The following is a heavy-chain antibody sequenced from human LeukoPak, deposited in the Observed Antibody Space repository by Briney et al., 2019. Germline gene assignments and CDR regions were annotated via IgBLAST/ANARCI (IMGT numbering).Heavy chain of an antibody. CDR3: ARGASTFGY. CDR2: IHHTGST. D-gene: IGHD2-2*01. Sequence: SETLSLTCTVSDGSISNYYWSWIRQTPGRGLEWIGYIHHTGSTTNNPYLKSRVTMSVDMSKNQFSLKLNSVIAADTAVYYCARGASTFGYWGQGTLVTVSS. V-gene: IGHV4-59*01. CDR1: DGSISNYY. J-gene: IGHJ4*02.